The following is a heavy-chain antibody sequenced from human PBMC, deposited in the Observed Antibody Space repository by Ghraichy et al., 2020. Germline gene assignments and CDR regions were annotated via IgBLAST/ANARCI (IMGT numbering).Heavy chain of an antibody. CDR2: IFTSGST. CDR1: GDSLNSYS. D-gene: IGHD1-14*01. Sequence: SETLSLTCTVSGDSLNSYSWSWIRQSAGKVLEWIGRIFTSGSTHYNPSLKSRVTMSADTSKNQVSLKLDSVTAADTAVYYCARGHYNSRLYFHNVDIWGQVTSVTVSS. V-gene: IGHV4-4*07. CDR3: ARGHYNSRLYFHNVDI. J-gene: IGHJ6*02.